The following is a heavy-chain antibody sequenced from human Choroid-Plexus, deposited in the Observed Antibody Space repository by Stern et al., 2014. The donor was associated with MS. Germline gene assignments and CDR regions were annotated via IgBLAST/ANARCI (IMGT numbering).Heavy chain of an antibody. D-gene: IGHD2/OR15-2a*01. Sequence: QVQLVQSGRGVVQPGRPLRLSCVGSGFTFATCAMHWVRQAPGKGLESVAGVSYDGSKKFYADSVKGRFTISRDNSQNTLYMQMSSLRPEDTALYYCAKDRQYLTYFFDHWGQGSLVTVSS. J-gene: IGHJ5*02. V-gene: IGHV3-30*18. CDR1: GFTFATCA. CDR2: VSYDGSKK. CDR3: AKDRQYLTYFFDH.